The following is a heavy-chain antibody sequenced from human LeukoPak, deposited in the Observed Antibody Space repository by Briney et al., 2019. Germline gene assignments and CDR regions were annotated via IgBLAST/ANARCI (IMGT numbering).Heavy chain of an antibody. D-gene: IGHD6-19*01. Sequence: PSETLSLTCTVSGGSISSYYWSWIRQPPGKGLEWIGYIYYSGSTNYNPSLKSRVTISVDTSKNQFSLKLSSVTAADTAVYYCARYIAVAFDYWGQGTLVTASS. CDR2: IYYSGST. CDR3: ARYIAVAFDY. V-gene: IGHV4-59*01. CDR1: GGSISSYY. J-gene: IGHJ4*02.